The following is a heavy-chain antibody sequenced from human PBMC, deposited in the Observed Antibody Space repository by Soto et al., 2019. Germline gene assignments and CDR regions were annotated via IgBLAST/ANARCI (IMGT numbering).Heavy chain of an antibody. CDR3: ARVPYDSSGAAFDI. J-gene: IGHJ3*02. Sequence: SVKVSCKASGGTFSSYTISWVRQAPGQGLEWMGRIIPILGIANYAQKFQGRVTITADKSTSTAYMELSSLRSEDTAVYYCARVPYDSSGAAFDIWGQGTMVTVS. D-gene: IGHD3-22*01. CDR2: IIPILGIA. V-gene: IGHV1-69*02. CDR1: GGTFSSYT.